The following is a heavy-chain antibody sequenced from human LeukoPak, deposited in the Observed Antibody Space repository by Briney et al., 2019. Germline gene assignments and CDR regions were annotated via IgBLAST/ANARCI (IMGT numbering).Heavy chain of an antibody. CDR3: AGGWLPDKNDF. D-gene: IGHD5-24*01. J-gene: IGHJ4*02. CDR2: FHHSGST. CDR1: GGTISSYY. Sequence: AETLSLTCTVSGGTISSYYWTWLRQSPGKGLEWIGFFHHSGSTNYNPSFMSRVTISADPSNNHFSLRLTSVTAADTAVYYCAGGWLPDKNDFWGQGTLVTVSA. V-gene: IGHV4-59*01.